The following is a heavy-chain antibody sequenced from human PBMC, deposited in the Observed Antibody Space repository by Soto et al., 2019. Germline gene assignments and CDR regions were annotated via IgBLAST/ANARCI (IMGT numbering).Heavy chain of an antibody. V-gene: IGHV2-5*02. D-gene: IGHD3-22*01. CDR1: GFSLGTGGVG. Sequence: QITLKESGPPLVKPTQTLTLTCTFSGFSLGTGGVGVGWIRQPPGEALEWLALIYWDDDKRYSPSLKSRLTITKYTSKNQVVLTMTNMGPVDTAPYFCVHSRGYDSSAYYYEDAFDIWGQGTMVTVSS. J-gene: IGHJ3*02. CDR2: IYWDDDK. CDR3: VHSRGYDSSAYYYEDAFDI.